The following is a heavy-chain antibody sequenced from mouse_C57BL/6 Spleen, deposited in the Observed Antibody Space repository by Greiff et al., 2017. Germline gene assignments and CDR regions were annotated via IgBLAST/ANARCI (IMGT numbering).Heavy chain of an antibody. D-gene: IGHD1-1*01. CDR3: ARNHYYGSSPYAMDY. V-gene: IGHV2-9-1*01. CDR2: IWTGGGT. Sequence: VNVVESGPGLVAPSQSLSITCTVSGFSLTSYAISWVRQPPGKGLEWLGVIWTGGGTNYNSALKSRLSISKDNSKSQVFLKMNSLQTDDTARYYCARNHYYGSSPYAMDYWGQGTSVTVSS. CDR1: GFSLTSYA. J-gene: IGHJ4*01.